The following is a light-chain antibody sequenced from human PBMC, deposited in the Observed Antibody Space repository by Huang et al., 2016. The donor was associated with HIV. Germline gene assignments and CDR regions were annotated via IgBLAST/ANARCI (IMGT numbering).Light chain of an antibody. CDR3: QQYDNWPLT. J-gene: IGKJ5*01. Sequence: ERVMTQSPATLSVAPGERVTLSCRASHSVSNNLAWYQQKPGQAPMLLIHGASTRATGIPARCSGSGSGTEFTLAISSLQSEDSVVYFCQQYDNWPLTYGQGTRLEIK. CDR1: HSVSNN. V-gene: IGKV3-15*01. CDR2: GAS.